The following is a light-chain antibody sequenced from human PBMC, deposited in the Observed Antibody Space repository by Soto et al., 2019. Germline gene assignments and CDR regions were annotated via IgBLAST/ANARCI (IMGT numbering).Light chain of an antibody. J-gene: IGLJ3*02. V-gene: IGLV1-40*01. CDR2: GNT. CDR3: QSYDSSLSGWV. CDR1: SSNIGAGYD. Sequence: QLVLTQPPSVSEAPGQRVTISCTGSSSNIGAGYDVHWYQQLPGTAPKLLIYGNTNRPSGVPDRFSGSKSGTSASLAITGLQAEDEADYYCQSYDSSLSGWVFGGGTKVTVL.